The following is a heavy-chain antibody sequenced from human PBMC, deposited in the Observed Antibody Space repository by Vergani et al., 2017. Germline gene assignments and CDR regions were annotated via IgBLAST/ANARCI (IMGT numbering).Heavy chain of an antibody. CDR1: GGSFSVYY. J-gene: IGHJ5*02. Sequence: QVQLQQWGAGLLKPSETLSLTCAVYGGSFSVYYWSWIRQPPGKGLEWFGEINHSGSTNYNPSLKSRVTISVDTSKNQFSLKLSSVTAADTAVYYCASKNCSSTSCYLGWFDPWGQGTLVTVSS. D-gene: IGHD2-2*01. CDR3: ASKNCSSTSCYLGWFDP. V-gene: IGHV4-34*01. CDR2: INHSGST.